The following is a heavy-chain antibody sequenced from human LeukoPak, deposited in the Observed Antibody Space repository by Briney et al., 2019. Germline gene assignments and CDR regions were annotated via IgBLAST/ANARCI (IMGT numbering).Heavy chain of an antibody. CDR1: GGTFSSYA. CDR3: ASPYYYDSSGYYLAGGFDY. Sequence: GASVTVSCKASGGTFSSYAISWVREAPGQGLEWMGRIIPIHGIANYAQKFQGRVTITADKSTSTAYMELSSLRSEDTAVYYCASPYYYDSSGYYLAGGFDYWGQGTLVTVSS. D-gene: IGHD3-22*01. CDR2: IIPIHGIA. J-gene: IGHJ4*02. V-gene: IGHV1-69*04.